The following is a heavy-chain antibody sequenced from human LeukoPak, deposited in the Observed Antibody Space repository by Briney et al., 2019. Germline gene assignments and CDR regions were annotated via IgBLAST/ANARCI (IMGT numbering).Heavy chain of an antibody. CDR2: ISSSSSYI. CDR1: GFTFSSYS. J-gene: IGHJ4*02. V-gene: IGHV3-21*01. CDR3: ARAVAVAGPDY. Sequence: GGSLRLSCAASGFTFSSYSMNWVRQAPGKGLEWVSSISSSSSYIYYADSVKGRFTISRDNAKNSLYLQMNSLRAEDTAVYYCARAVAVAGPDYWGQGTLVTVFS. D-gene: IGHD6-19*01.